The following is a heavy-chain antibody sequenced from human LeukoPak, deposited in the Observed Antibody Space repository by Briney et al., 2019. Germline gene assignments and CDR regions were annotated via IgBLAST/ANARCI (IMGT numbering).Heavy chain of an antibody. V-gene: IGHV1-2*02. Sequence: ASVTVSFKASGYTFTGYYVHWVGQAPGQELEWLGWINPNSGDANYAQKFQGRVNMTRDTSISTAYMDLSRLRSDDTAVYYCARDQLVRSVVDGVVAASTRYYAMDVWGQGTTVTVSS. J-gene: IGHJ6*02. CDR3: ARDQLVRSVVDGVVAASTRYYAMDV. CDR2: INPNSGDA. CDR1: GYTFTGYY. D-gene: IGHD2-2*01.